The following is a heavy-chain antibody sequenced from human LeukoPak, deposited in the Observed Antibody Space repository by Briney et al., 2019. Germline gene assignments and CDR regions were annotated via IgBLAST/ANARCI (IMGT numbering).Heavy chain of an antibody. CDR2: ISGGVGST. J-gene: IGHJ4*02. CDR1: GFSSSSYA. V-gene: IGHV3-23*01. CDR3: ANVASLYDFWSVYSG. D-gene: IGHD3-3*01. Sequence: PGGSLRLSCAASGFSSSSYAMSWVRHAPGKGLEWVSAISGGVGSTYHADSVKGRFTISRDNSKNTLYLQMNSLRAEDTAVYYCANVASLYDFWSVYSGWGQRTLVTVSS.